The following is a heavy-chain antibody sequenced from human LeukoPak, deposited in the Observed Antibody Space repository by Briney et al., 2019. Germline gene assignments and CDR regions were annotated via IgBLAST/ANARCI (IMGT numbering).Heavy chain of an antibody. Sequence: PGGSLRLSCAASGFTISTYGMSWVRQAPGKGLEWVSSISGGTTYYAESVKGRFTISRDNSKNTVSLQMNSLRAEDTAVYYCAKSVYHSGNYWGEGTLVTVSS. CDR2: ISGGTT. J-gene: IGHJ4*02. CDR1: GFTISTYG. CDR3: AKSVYHSGNY. D-gene: IGHD3-10*01. V-gene: IGHV3-23*01.